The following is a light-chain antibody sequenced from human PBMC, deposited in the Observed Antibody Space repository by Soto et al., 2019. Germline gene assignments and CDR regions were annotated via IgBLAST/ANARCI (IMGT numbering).Light chain of an antibody. Sequence: EIVLTQSPGTLSLSPGERATLSCRASQSVSSSYLAWYQQKPGQAPRLLIYGASSSATGIPDRFSGSGSGTDFPLTISSLEPEDFAVYYCQQYVSSPQPFAQGTKHEIQ. CDR2: GAS. CDR1: QSVSSSY. J-gene: IGKJ2*01. CDR3: QQYVSSPQP. V-gene: IGKV3-20*01.